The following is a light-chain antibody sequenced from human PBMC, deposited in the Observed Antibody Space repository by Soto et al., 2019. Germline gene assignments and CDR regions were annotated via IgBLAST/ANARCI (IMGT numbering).Light chain of an antibody. V-gene: IGLV1-44*01. Sequence: QSVLTQPPSASGTPGQRVIISCSGSSSNIGSNIVNWYQQLPGTAPKLLIYSNSQRPSGVPDRFSGSKSGTSASLAISGLQSEDEADYYCATWDDSLNGRVVFGGGTKLTVL. CDR1: SSNIGSNI. CDR3: ATWDDSLNGRVV. CDR2: SNS. J-gene: IGLJ2*01.